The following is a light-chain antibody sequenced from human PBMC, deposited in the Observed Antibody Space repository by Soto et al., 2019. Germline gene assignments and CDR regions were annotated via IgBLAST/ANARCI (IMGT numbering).Light chain of an antibody. Sequence: DIQMTQSPSTRAASVGGGVTITCRASQSISSWLAWYQQKPGKAPKLLIYKASSLESGVPSRFSGSGSGTEFTLTISSLQPDDFATYYCQQYNSYSQTFGQGTKVDI. CDR1: QSISSW. CDR2: KAS. J-gene: IGKJ1*01. CDR3: QQYNSYSQT. V-gene: IGKV1-5*03.